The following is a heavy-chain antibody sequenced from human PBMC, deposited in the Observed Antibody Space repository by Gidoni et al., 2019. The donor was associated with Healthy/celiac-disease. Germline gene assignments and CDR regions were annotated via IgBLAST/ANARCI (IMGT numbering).Heavy chain of an antibody. J-gene: IGHJ3*02. CDR1: GFTFSIYS. Sequence: EVQLVESGGGLVQPGGSLRLSCSASGFTFSIYSMNWVRQAPGQGLECVSNINSSRSSIYYADCGMGRFSISRNNAKNSLYLQMNSLRDDDTSVYYWERGHRDGYDHAFDIWGQGTMVTVSS. V-gene: IGHV3-48*02. CDR3: ERGHRDGYDHAFDI. CDR2: INSSRSSI. D-gene: IGHD5-12*01.